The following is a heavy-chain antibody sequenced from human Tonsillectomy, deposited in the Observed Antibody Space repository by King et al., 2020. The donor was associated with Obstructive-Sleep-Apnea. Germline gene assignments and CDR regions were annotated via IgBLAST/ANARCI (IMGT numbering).Heavy chain of an antibody. D-gene: IGHD3-3*01. CDR3: ARDHYDFWSGYYRGNFDY. Sequence: QLQESGPGLVKPSETLSLTCTVSGGSISSSSYYWGWIRQPPGKGLEWIGSIYYSGSTYYNPSLKSRVTISVDTSKNQFSLKLSSVTAADTAVYYCARDHYDFWSGYYRGNFDYWGQATLVTVSS. J-gene: IGHJ4*02. V-gene: IGHV4-39*07. CDR1: GGSISSSSYY. CDR2: IYYSGST.